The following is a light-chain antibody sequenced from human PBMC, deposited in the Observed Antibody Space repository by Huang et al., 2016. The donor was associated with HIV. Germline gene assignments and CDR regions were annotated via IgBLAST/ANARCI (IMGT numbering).Light chain of an antibody. J-gene: IGKJ5*01. CDR1: QSVSSN. CDR3: QQYNNWPSIT. CDR2: GAS. V-gene: IGKV3-15*01. Sequence: EIVMTQSPVTLSVSPGERATLSCRASQSVSSNLAWYQQKPGQAPRLLIYGASTRATGVPARFSGSGSGTEFTLTISSLQSEDFALYYCQQYNNWPSITFGQGTRLEIK.